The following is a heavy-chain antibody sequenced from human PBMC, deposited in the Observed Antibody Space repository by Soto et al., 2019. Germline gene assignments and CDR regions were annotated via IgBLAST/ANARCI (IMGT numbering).Heavy chain of an antibody. V-gene: IGHV4-30-4*01. Sequence: QVQLQESGPGLVKPSQTLSLTCTVSGGSISSGDYYWSWIRQPPGKGLEWIGYIYYSGSTYYNPSLKSRVTISVDTSKTQFSLKLSSVTAADTAVYYCARVGDFWSGYYPFDYWGQGTLVTVSS. CDR3: ARVGDFWSGYYPFDY. J-gene: IGHJ4*02. D-gene: IGHD3-3*01. CDR1: GGSISSGDYY. CDR2: IYYSGST.